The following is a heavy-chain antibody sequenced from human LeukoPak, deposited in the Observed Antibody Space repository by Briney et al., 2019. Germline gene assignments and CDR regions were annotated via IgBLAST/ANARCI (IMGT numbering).Heavy chain of an antibody. CDR2: ISASGRTT. V-gene: IGHV3-23*01. D-gene: IGHD4-11*01. Sequence: GSLRLSCAASGFTFTSSAMSWVRQAPGKGLEWVSAISASGRTTYYTDSVKGRFTISRDSSKNTLYLQMNSLRAEDTAVYNCAKDLETTPTRGMDVWGQGTTVTVSS. CDR3: AKDLETTPTRGMDV. J-gene: IGHJ6*02. CDR1: GFTFTSSA.